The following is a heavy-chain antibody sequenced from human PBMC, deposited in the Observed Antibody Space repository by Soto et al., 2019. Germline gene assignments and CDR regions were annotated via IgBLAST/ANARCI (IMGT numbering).Heavy chain of an antibody. V-gene: IGHV3-33*01. D-gene: IGHD3-3*01. Sequence: GGSLRLSCAASGFTFISYGMHWVRQAPGKGLEWVAVIWYDGSNKYYADSVKGRFTISRDNSKNTLYLQMNSLRAEDTAVYYCAREATIFGVVIMGYGMDVWGQGTTVSVSS. CDR3: AREATIFGVVIMGYGMDV. CDR2: IWYDGSNK. CDR1: GFTFISYG. J-gene: IGHJ6*02.